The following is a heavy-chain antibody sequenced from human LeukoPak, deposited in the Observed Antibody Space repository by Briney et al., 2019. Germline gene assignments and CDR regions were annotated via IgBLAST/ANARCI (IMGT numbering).Heavy chain of an antibody. D-gene: IGHD6-13*01. CDR3: ARGPVYSSRPHFDY. V-gene: IGHV1-24*01. J-gene: IGHJ4*02. Sequence: ASVKVSCKVSGYTLTELSMHWVRQAPGKGLEWMGGFDPEDGETIYAQKFQGRVTITRDTSASTAYMELSSLRSEDTAVYYCARGPVYSSRPHFDYWGQGTLVTVSS. CDR1: GYTLTELS. CDR2: FDPEDGET.